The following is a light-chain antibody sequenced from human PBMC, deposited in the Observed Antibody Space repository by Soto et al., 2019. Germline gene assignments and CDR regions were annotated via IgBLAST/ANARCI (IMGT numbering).Light chain of an antibody. CDR2: KAS. V-gene: IGKV1-5*03. J-gene: IGKJ4*01. CDR3: QQYNSYRLT. Sequence: DIPMTQSPSTLSASVGDRVTITCRASQSISSYLAWYQQKTGKVPKLLINKASNLESGVPSRFSGNGSGTEFTLTINNLQPGDFATYYCQQYNSYRLTFGGGTKVEIK. CDR1: QSISSY.